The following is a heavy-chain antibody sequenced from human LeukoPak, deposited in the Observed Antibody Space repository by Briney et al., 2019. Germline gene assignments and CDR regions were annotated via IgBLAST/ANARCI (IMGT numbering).Heavy chain of an antibody. CDR1: GYSFTTYW. V-gene: IGHV5-51*03. J-gene: IGHJ3*02. D-gene: IGHD3-22*01. CDR2: IYPSDSDT. Sequence: KPGESLKISCKGSGYSFTTYWIGWVRQMPGKGLEWMGIIYPSDSDTTYSPSFQGQVTISVDKSVDTAYLQWSSLKASDTAMYYCARRQGYYDSRGYYPWAFDIWAQGTMVTVSS. CDR3: ARRQGYYDSRGYYPWAFDI.